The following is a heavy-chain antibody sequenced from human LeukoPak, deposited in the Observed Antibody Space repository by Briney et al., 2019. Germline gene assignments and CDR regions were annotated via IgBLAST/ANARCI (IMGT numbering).Heavy chain of an antibody. J-gene: IGHJ4*02. Sequence: PSETPSLTSTLSGGSTSRYDRSWIRQPPGQGLEWIGYIYYRVSTNYNPSLKSRVTISVDTSKNQFSLKLSSVTAADTAVYYCARDWMANGFGYWGQETQDTVSS. CDR3: ARDWMANGFGY. CDR1: GGSTSRYD. V-gene: IGHV4-59*01. CDR2: IYYRVST. D-gene: IGHD5-24*01.